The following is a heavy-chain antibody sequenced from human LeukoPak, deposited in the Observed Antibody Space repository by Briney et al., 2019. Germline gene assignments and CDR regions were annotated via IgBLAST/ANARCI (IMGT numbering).Heavy chain of an antibody. V-gene: IGHV1-2*06. CDR1: GYTFTGYY. D-gene: IGHD2-15*01. J-gene: IGHJ6*03. CDR2: INPNSGGT. CDR3: ASDHRVAYYYMDV. Sequence: ASVKVSCKASGYTFTGYYMHWVRQAPGQGLEWMGRINPNSGGTNYAQKFQGKVTMTRDTSISTAYMELSRLRSDDTAVYYCASDHRVAYYYMDVWGKGTTVTVSS.